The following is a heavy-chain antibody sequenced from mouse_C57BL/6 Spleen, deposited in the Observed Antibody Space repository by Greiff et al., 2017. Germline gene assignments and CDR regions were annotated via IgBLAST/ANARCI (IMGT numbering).Heavy chain of an antibody. CDR1: GFTFSSYG. CDR3: ARRDYNCSSLDY. Sequence: EVQVLESGGDLVKPGGSLKFSCAASGFTFSSYGMSWVRQTPDKRLEWVAIISSGGSYTYYPDSVKGRFTLSRDNANSTLYLQMSSLKSEDTAMYYCARRDYNCSSLDYWGQGTLVTVSA. V-gene: IGHV5-6*01. D-gene: IGHD1-1*01. J-gene: IGHJ3*01. CDR2: ISSGGSYT.